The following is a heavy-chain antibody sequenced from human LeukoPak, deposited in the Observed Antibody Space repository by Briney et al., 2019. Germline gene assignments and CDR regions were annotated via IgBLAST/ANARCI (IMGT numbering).Heavy chain of an antibody. CDR3: ARVDGGNSEDH. Sequence: VASVKVSCKASGGTFSSYAISWVRQAPGQGLEWMGRIIPIFGTANYAQKFQGRVTITTDESTSTAYMELSSLRSEDTAVYYCARVDGGNSEDHWGQGTLVTVSS. D-gene: IGHD4-23*01. CDR1: GGTFSSYA. J-gene: IGHJ4*02. CDR2: IIPIFGTA. V-gene: IGHV1-69*05.